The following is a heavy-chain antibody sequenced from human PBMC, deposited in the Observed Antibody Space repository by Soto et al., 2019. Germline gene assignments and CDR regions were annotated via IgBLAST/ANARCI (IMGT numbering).Heavy chain of an antibody. CDR1: GFNFKNYA. D-gene: IGHD4-17*01. CDR3: AKSAHPATVTLYYFDY. J-gene: IGHJ4*02. CDR2: ISEDGSQK. V-gene: IGHV3-30*18. Sequence: GGSLRLSCAASGFNFKNYAMHWVRQAPGKGLEWVTLISEDGSQKSFADSMKGRFTVSRDNSKNTVFLQMNSLKPEDTAVYYCAKSAHPATVTLYYFDYWGQGALVTVSS.